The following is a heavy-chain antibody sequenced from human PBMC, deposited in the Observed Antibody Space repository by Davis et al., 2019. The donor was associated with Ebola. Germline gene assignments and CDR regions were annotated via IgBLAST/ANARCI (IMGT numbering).Heavy chain of an antibody. CDR3: ARSPGHYYDSLRSVMVRSHAFDI. D-gene: IGHD3-22*01. J-gene: IGHJ3*02. CDR1: GYRFTSYW. V-gene: IGHV5-51*01. Sequence: PGGSLRLSCKGSGYRFTSYWIGWVRQLPGKGLEWMGIIYPGDSDTRYRPSFQGQVTISADKSISTAYLQWSSLKASDTAMYYCARSPGHYYDSLRSVMVRSHAFDIWGQGTMVTVSS. CDR2: IYPGDSDT.